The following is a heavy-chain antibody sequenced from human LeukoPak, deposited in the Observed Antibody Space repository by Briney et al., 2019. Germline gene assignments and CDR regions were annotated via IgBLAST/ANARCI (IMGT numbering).Heavy chain of an antibody. V-gene: IGHV3-30-3*01. J-gene: IGHJ4*02. D-gene: IGHD4-23*01. CDR3: VRDEAPTVVY. Sequence: GRSLRLSCAASGFTFSSYAMHWVRQAPGKGLEWVAVISYDGSNKYYADSVKGRFTISRDDSKNSLSLQMNSLRAEDTAVYYCVRDEAPTVVYWGQGTLVTVSS. CDR2: ISYDGSNK. CDR1: GFTFSSYA.